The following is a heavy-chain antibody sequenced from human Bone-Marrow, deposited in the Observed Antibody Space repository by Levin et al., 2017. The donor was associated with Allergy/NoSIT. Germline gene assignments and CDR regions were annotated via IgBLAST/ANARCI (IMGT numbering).Heavy chain of an antibody. Sequence: SETLSLTCAVYGGSFNDYYWSWFRQSPGKGLEWIGEINHSGVTNYNPSVTSRVTMSVETPKQQFSLRLTSVTAADTAVYFCARGVDVWGQGTLVIVSS. J-gene: IGHJ3*01. CDR3: ARGVDV. V-gene: IGHV4-34*01. CDR1: GGSFNDYY. CDR2: INHSGVT.